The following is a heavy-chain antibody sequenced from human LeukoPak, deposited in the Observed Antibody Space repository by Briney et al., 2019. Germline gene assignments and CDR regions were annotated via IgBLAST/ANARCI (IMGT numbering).Heavy chain of an antibody. D-gene: IGHD6-19*01. J-gene: IGHJ4*02. CDR1: GFTFSSYS. Sequence: GGSLRLSCAASGFTFSSYSMNWVRQAPGKGLEWVSSIDFTSSYIYSADSVKGRFTISRDNAKNSLYLQMNSLRAEDTAVYYCAKDRYWDSSGSGNFDYWGQGTLVTVSS. CDR2: IDFTSSYI. CDR3: AKDRYWDSSGSGNFDY. V-gene: IGHV3-21*01.